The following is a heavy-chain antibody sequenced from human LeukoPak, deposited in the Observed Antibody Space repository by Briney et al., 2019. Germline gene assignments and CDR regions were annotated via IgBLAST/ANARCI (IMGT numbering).Heavy chain of an antibody. CDR2: IYTSGSN. D-gene: IGHD3-22*01. Sequence: SQTLSLTCTVSGGSISSGSYYWSWIRQPAGKELEWIGRIYTSGSNNYNPSLKSRVTISVDTAKNQFSLKLSSVTAADTAVYYCARVKTEGIYYYDSSGYYYFDYWGQGTLVTVSS. V-gene: IGHV4-61*02. CDR3: ARVKTEGIYYYDSSGYYYFDY. J-gene: IGHJ4*02. CDR1: GGSISSGSYY.